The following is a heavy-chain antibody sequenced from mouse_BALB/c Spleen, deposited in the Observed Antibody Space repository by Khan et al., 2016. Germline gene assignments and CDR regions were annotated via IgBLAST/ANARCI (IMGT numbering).Heavy chain of an antibody. V-gene: IGHV3-1*02. CDR2: ICYSSST. J-gene: IGHJ2*01. CDR1: CYSSSIAHC. CDR3: ARSARIRY. Sequence: EVELQESGPGSFVSSQSLSRTFSFTCYSSSIAHCCHCAQPFPGHLVEWMSYICYSSSTYYNPCHSSRTCISRDTSKNQFFLQLNSVTTEDTATYYCARSARIRYWGQGSTLTVSS. D-gene: IGHD1-2*01.